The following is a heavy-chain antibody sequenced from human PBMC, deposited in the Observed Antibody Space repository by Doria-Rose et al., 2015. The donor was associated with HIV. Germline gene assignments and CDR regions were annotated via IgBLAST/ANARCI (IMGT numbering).Heavy chain of an antibody. CDR1: FTFSGYT. Sequence: FTFSGYTMHWVRQAPGKGMEWVAVISYDGGSKYYADSVKGRFTISRDNSKSTMYLQMNSLRSEDTAVYYCARDSRVIAATTSAGDYWGQGTQVTVSS. D-gene: IGHD6-25*01. CDR3: ARDSRVIAATTSAGDY. V-gene: IGHV3-30-3*01. CDR2: ISYDGGSK. J-gene: IGHJ4*02.